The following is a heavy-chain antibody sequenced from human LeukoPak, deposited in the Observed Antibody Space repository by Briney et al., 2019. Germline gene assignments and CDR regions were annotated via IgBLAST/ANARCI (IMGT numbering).Heavy chain of an antibody. CDR3: ARRRYFGY. V-gene: IGHV4-59*08. CDR2: IYYSGST. Sequence: SETLSLTCTVSGGSISSYYWSWIRQPPGKGLEWIGYIYYSGSTNYNPSLKSRVTISVDTSKNQFSLKLSSVTAADTAVYYCARRRYFGYWGQGTLVTVSS. CDR1: GGSISSYY. J-gene: IGHJ4*02.